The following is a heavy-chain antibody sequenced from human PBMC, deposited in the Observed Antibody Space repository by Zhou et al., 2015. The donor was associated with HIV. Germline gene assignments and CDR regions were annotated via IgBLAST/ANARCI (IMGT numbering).Heavy chain of an antibody. CDR2: IIPILGIA. CDR1: GGTFSSYT. CDR3: AGGITIFPRRFDY. D-gene: IGHD3-3*01. Sequence: QVQLVQSGAEVKKPGSSVKVSCKASGGTFSSYTISWVRQAPGQGLEWMGRIIPILGIANYAQKFQGRVTITADKSTSTAYMELSSLRSEDTAVYYCAGGITIFPRRFDYWGQGTLVTVSS. J-gene: IGHJ4*02. V-gene: IGHV1-69*02.